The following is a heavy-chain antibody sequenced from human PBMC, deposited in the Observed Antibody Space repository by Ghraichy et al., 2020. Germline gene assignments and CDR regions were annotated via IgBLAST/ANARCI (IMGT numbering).Heavy chain of an antibody. V-gene: IGHV3-7*01. J-gene: IGHJ5*02. D-gene: IGHD5-24*01. CDR1: GFTFSSSW. Sequence: ETLSLTCAASGFTFSSSWMNWVRQAPGKGLEWVANIKPDGSEKLHVDSVKGRFTISRDNAKNSLYLQMNSLRDGDTAVYYCAKGLETSGQGTLVTVSS. CDR3: AKGLET. CDR2: IKPDGSEK.